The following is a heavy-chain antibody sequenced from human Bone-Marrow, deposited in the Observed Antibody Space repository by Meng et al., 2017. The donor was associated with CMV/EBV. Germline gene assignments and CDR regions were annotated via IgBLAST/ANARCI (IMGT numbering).Heavy chain of an antibody. CDR1: GFTFTTFW. Sequence: GESLKISCAASGFTFTTFWMTWVRQAPGKGLEWVANIKEDGSGQWYVDSVKGRFTISRDNAKKSVYLQMNSLRAEDTAVYYCARIRGRLDAFDIWGQGTMVTVSS. J-gene: IGHJ3*02. V-gene: IGHV3-7*01. D-gene: IGHD1-26*01. CDR2: IKEDGSGQ. CDR3: ARIRGRLDAFDI.